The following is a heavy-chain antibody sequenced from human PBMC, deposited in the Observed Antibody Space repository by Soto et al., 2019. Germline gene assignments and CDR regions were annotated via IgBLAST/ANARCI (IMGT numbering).Heavy chain of an antibody. J-gene: IGHJ4*02. D-gene: IGHD2-15*01. Sequence: PGGSLRLSCAASGFTFSSYAMSWVRQAPGKGLEWVSAISGSGGSTYYADSVKGRFTISRDNSKNTLYLQMNSLRAEDTAVYYCAKVPYPYCSGGSCYLFDYWGQGTQVTVSS. CDR1: GFTFSSYA. CDR3: AKVPYPYCSGGSCYLFDY. V-gene: IGHV3-23*01. CDR2: ISGSGGST.